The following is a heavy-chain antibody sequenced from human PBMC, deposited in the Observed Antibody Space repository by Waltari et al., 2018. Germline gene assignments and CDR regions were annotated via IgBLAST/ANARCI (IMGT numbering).Heavy chain of an antibody. Sequence: QVQLQQWGAGLLKPSETLSLTCSVYAGSFMGYYWSWIRHPPGKGLEWIGEINHSGSTNYNTSLKSRVTISVDTSKNQFSLKLSSVTAADTAVYYCARVRDGYNYSLYYYYMDVWGKGTTVTISS. J-gene: IGHJ6*03. CDR2: INHSGST. CDR1: AGSFMGYY. CDR3: ARVRDGYNYSLYYYYMDV. D-gene: IGHD5-12*01. V-gene: IGHV4-34*01.